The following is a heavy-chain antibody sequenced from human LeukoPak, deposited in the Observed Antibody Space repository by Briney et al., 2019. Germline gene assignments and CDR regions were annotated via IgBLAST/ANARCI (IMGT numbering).Heavy chain of an antibody. CDR3: ARDGHSGGAFDI. J-gene: IGHJ3*02. D-gene: IGHD2-15*01. CDR2: IYPNSGGT. Sequence: ASVTVSFKASGYTFTGYYMHWVRQAPGQGLEWMGWIYPNSGGTNHAQKFQGRVTMTRDTSISTAYMELSRLRSDDTAVYYCARDGHSGGAFDIWGQGTMVTVSS. V-gene: IGHV1-2*02. CDR1: GYTFTGYY.